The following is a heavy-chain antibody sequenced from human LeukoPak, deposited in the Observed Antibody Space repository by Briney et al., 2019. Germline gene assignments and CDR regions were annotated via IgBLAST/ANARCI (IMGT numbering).Heavy chain of an antibody. CDR3: AKEPAAWGATEHFQH. CDR1: GFTFSSYG. Sequence: GGSLRLSCAASGFTFSSYGMHWVRQAPGKGLEWVAVIWYDGSNKYYADSVKGRFTISRDNSKNTLYLQMNSLRAEDTAVYYCAKEPAAWGATEHFQHWGQGTLVTVSS. CDR2: IWYDGSNK. D-gene: IGHD7-27*01. V-gene: IGHV3-33*06. J-gene: IGHJ1*01.